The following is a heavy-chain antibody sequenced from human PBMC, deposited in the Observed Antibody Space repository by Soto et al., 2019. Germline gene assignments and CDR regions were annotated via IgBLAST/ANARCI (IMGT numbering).Heavy chain of an antibody. CDR3: ARDVDADRAGDAFDI. V-gene: IGHV1-2*04. Sequence: QVQLVQSGAEVKKPGASVKVSCKASGYTFTGYYMHWVRQAPGQGLEWMGWINPNSGGTNYAQKFQGWVTMTRDTSISTAYMELSRLRSDDTAVYYCARDVDADRAGDAFDIWGQGTMVTVSS. CDR2: INPNSGGT. J-gene: IGHJ3*02. D-gene: IGHD3-22*01. CDR1: GYTFTGYY.